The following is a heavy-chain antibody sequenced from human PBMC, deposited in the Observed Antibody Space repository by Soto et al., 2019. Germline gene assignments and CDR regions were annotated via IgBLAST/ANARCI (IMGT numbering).Heavy chain of an antibody. D-gene: IGHD5-18*01. CDR1: GFTFSNYV. CDR2: ISHDGSNT. J-gene: IGHJ4*02. Sequence: PGGSLRLSFAASGFTFSNYVMHWVRQAPVKGLEWLAFISHDGSNTYYADSVKGRFTISRDNSKNTLYLQMNSLRAEDTAVFYCAKEPKRQLWLHYCDYWGQGTPVTVSS. V-gene: IGHV3-30*18. CDR3: AKEPKRQLWLHYCDY.